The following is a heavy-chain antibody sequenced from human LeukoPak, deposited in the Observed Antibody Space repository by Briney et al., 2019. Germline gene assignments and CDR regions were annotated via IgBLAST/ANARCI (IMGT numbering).Heavy chain of an antibody. CDR3: AKGGSGWSYYFDY. D-gene: IGHD6-19*01. CDR1: GFTVSSYS. Sequence: SGGSLRLSCAASGFTVSSYSMNWVRQAPGKGLEWVSSISSSSSYIYYADSVKGRFTISRDNSKNTLYLQMNSLRAEDTAVYYCAKGGSGWSYYFDYWGQGTLVTVSS. CDR2: ISSSSSYI. J-gene: IGHJ4*02. V-gene: IGHV3-21*01.